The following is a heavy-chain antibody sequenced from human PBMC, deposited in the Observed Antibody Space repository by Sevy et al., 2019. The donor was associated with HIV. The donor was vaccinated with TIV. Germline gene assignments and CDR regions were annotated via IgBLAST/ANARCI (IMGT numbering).Heavy chain of an antibody. Sequence: ASVKVSCKASGYTFTTYDINWVRQATGQGLEWMGWMNPDSGKTGYAQKFQGRVTMTWNTSISTAYMEMSSLRSDDTAVYYCARGIVGDYWGQGTLVTVSS. CDR1: GYTFTTYD. CDR3: ARGIVGDY. D-gene: IGHD1-26*01. V-gene: IGHV1-8*01. CDR2: MNPDSGKT. J-gene: IGHJ4*02.